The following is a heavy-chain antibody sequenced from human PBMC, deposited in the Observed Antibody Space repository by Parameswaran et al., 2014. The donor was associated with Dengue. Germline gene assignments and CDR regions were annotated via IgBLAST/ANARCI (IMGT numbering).Heavy chain of an antibody. CDR1: GFTFSSYS. D-gene: IGHD3-22*01. CDR2: ISSSSSYI. CDR3: ARVGSQKIYYYDKEWAFDI. V-gene: IGHV3-21*01. J-gene: IGHJ3*02. Sequence: AGGSLRLSCAASGFTFSSYSMNWVRQAPGKGLEWVSSISSSSSYIYYADSVKGRFTISRDNAKNSLYLQMNSLRAEDTAVYYCARVGSQKIYYYDKEWAFDIWGQGTMVTVSS.